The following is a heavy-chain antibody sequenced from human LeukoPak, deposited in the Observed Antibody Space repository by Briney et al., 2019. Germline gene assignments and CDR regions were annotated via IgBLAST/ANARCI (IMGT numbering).Heavy chain of an antibody. J-gene: IGHJ4*02. CDR2: IYYSGRT. CDR3: AGDSGYCTSTTCSKY. V-gene: IGHV4-61*01. CDR1: GGSVSSSTYY. Sequence: SETLSLTCTVSGGSVSSSTYYWSWIRQPPGKGLEWIGYIYYSGRTNYNPSLKSRVTVSVDTSKNQLSLKLSSVTAADTAVYYCAGDSGYCTSTTCSKYWGQGTLVTVSS. D-gene: IGHD2-2*01.